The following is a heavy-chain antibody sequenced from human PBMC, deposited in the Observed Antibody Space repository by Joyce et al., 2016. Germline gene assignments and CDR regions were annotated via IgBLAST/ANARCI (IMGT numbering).Heavy chain of an antibody. CDR1: GFTFNVAW. J-gene: IGHJ4*02. D-gene: IGHD3-10*01. Sequence: EVQVAEYGGGLVKPGGSLRLSCAASGFTFNVAWMTWVRQAPGKGLELVGRMKSKTSGETTEYAAPVKGRFTISRDDSKNTVSLQMNGLRTEDTAVYFCAADVAEVGFGELDHWGQGTLVTVSS. CDR2: MKSKTSGETT. V-gene: IGHV3-15*01. CDR3: AADVAEVGFGELDH.